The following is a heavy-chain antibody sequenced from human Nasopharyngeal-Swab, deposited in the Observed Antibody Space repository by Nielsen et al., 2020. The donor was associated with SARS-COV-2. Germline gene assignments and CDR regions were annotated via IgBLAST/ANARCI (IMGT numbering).Heavy chain of an antibody. D-gene: IGHD1-26*01. J-gene: IGHJ5*02. Sequence: LRLSCTVSGGSISSGGYYWSWIRQHPGKGLEWIGYIYYSGSTYYNPSLKSRVTISVDTSKNQFSLKLSSVTAADTAVYYCARPGRGSDIDSRTVFLDDNWFDPWGQGTLVTVSS. CDR2: IYYSGST. CDR3: ARPGRGSDIDSRTVFLDDNWFDP. CDR1: GGSISSGGYY. V-gene: IGHV4-31*03.